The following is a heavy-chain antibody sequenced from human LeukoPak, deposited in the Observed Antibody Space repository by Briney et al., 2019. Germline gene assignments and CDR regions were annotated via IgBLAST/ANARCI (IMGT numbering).Heavy chain of an antibody. D-gene: IGHD3-3*01. V-gene: IGHV3-23*01. CDR1: GFTSSSYA. Sequence: GASLRLSCAASGFTSSSYALCWVRPAPGEGLEWVSAISGSGGSTYAADSEKGRITISRDNSNNTLYLQMNSLRAEATAVYCWAKEGSRYCHIDYWGQGTLVTVSS. J-gene: IGHJ4*02. CDR3: AKEGSRYCHIDY. CDR2: ISGSGGST.